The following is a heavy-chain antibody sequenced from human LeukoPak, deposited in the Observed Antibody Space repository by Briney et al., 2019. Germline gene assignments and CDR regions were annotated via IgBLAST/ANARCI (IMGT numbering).Heavy chain of an antibody. Sequence: SETLSLTCAVYGGSFSGYYWSWIRQPPGKGLEWIGEINHSGSTNYNPSLKSRVTISVDTSKNQFSLKLSSVTAADTAVYSPYGSGSYYTSRPRYYYYMDVWGKGTTVTISS. CDR3: YGSGSYYTSRPRYYYYMDV. D-gene: IGHD3-10*01. V-gene: IGHV4-34*01. CDR1: GGSFSGYY. CDR2: INHSGST. J-gene: IGHJ6*03.